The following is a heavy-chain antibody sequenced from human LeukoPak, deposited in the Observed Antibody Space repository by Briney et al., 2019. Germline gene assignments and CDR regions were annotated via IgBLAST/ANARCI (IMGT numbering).Heavy chain of an antibody. CDR2: INHSGST. D-gene: IGHD3-22*01. J-gene: IGHJ3*02. V-gene: IGHV4-34*01. Sequence: PSETLSLTCAVYGGSFSGYYWSWIRQPPGKGLEWIGEINHSGSTNYNPSLKSRVTISVDTSKNQFSLKLSSVTAADTAVYYCASGYYDSSGYDDIWGQGTMVTVSS. CDR1: GGSFSGYY. CDR3: ASGYYDSSGYDDI.